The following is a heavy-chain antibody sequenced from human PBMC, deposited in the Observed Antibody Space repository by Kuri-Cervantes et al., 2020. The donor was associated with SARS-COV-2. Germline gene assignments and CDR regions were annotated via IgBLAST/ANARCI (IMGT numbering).Heavy chain of an antibody. J-gene: IGHJ4*02. V-gene: IGHV5-51*01. CDR1: GCSFTRHW. D-gene: IGHD6-13*01. Sequence: KVSCKGSGCSFTRHWIAWVRQMPGKGLEWMGIIYPGDSDTRYSPSFEGQVTISADKSTGTAYLQWRSLKASDTAMYYCARRGGSSTWNPFDYWGQGTLVTVSS. CDR2: IYPGDSDT. CDR3: ARRGGSSTWNPFDY.